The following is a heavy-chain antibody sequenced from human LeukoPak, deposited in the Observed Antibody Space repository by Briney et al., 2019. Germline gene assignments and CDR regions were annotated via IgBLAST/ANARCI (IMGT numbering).Heavy chain of an antibody. CDR1: GFIFSGHW. D-gene: IGHD6-13*01. CDR3: AILLGTPGIAAAGTGGYFDY. Sequence: PGGSLRLSCADSGFIFSGHWVTWVRQAPGKGLEWVANINQDGSVTWYVDSVKGRFTISRDNAKNSLYLQMNSLRAEDTALYYCAILLGTPGIAAAGTGGYFDYWGQGTLVTVSS. CDR2: INQDGSVT. V-gene: IGHV3-7*03. J-gene: IGHJ4*02.